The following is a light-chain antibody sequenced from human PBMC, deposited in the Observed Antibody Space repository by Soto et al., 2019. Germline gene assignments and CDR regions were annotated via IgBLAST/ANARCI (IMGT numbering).Light chain of an antibody. CDR1: SSNIGSNT. CDR3: AAQDDRLYCYSV. V-gene: IGLV1-44*01. CDR2: SNN. J-gene: IGLJ1*01. Sequence: QSVLTQPPSESGTPGQRVTISCSGSSSNIGSNTVNWYQQLPGTAPKLLIYSNNQRPSGVPDRFSGSKSGTSASLAISGLPSEDEADYYCAAQDDRLYCYSVFG.